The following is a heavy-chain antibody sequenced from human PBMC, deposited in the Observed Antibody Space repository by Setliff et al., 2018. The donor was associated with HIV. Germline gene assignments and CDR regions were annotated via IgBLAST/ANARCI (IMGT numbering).Heavy chain of an antibody. CDR2: ISSSGHTI. J-gene: IGHJ6*03. V-gene: IGHV3-48*03. D-gene: IGHD1-26*01. CDR1: GFTFSGYE. Sequence: GGSLRLSCAASGFTFSGYEMNWVRQAPGQGLEWISYISSSGHTIYYADSVKGRFTISRDNSKNTLYLQMNSLRAEDTAVYYCAKDLGGSSRGGYYMDVWGKGTTVTVSS. CDR3: AKDLGGSSRGGYYMDV.